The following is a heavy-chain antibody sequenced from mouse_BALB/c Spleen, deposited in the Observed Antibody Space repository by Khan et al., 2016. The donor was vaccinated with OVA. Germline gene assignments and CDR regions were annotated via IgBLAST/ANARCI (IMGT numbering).Heavy chain of an antibody. CDR3: TRDRIDY. Sequence: QVRLQQSGAELAKPGASVKMSCKASGYTFTTYWMHWVKQRPGQGLEWIGYFNPTSGYTDYNEKFKDRATLSADKSSSTAYMQLSSLTSEDSAVYYCTRDRIDYWGQGTTLTVSS. J-gene: IGHJ2*01. CDR1: GYTFTTYW. V-gene: IGHV1-7*01. CDR2: FNPTSGYT.